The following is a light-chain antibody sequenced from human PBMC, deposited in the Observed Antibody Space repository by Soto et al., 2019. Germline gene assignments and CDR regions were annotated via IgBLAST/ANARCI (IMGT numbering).Light chain of an antibody. V-gene: IGKV3-20*01. CDR3: QQYGRTSWT. J-gene: IGKJ1*01. CDR1: QSVSTNF. Sequence: EIVLTPSPGTLTLSPGEGTTLSCRASQSVSTNFFAWYQQKPGQAPRLLIHGASTRATGIPDRFSGRGSGTDFTLTISRLEPEDFAVYYCQQYGRTSWTFGQGTKVDIK. CDR2: GAS.